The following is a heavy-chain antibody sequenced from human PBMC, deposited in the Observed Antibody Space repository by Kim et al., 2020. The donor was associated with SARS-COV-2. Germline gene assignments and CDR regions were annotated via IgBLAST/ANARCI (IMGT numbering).Heavy chain of an antibody. CDR3: AKNGRHSSGWYPDY. J-gene: IGHJ4*02. Sequence: GGSLRLSCAASGFTFSSYGMHWVRQAPGKGLEWVAVISYDGSNKYYADSVKGRFTISRDNSKNTLYLQMNSLRAEDTAVYYCAKNGRHSSGWYPDYWGQGTLVTVSS. D-gene: IGHD6-19*01. V-gene: IGHV3-30*18. CDR2: ISYDGSNK. CDR1: GFTFSSYG.